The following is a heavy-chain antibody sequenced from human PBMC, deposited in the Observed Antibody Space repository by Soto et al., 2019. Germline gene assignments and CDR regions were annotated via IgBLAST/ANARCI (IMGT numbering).Heavy chain of an antibody. V-gene: IGHV2-5*01. CDR3: AHSQGLWDPFDY. Sequence: SGPTMVNPTPPLTLTCTFSGFPLSARGVGGGWIRQPPGQPLEWLALIYWNDDKRDRPSLKSRVTITKDTSKNQVVLRMTNMDAVDTATYYGAHSQGLWDPFDYWGQGTLVTVSS. CDR1: GFPLSARGVG. D-gene: IGHD2-21*01. CDR2: IYWNDDK. J-gene: IGHJ4*02.